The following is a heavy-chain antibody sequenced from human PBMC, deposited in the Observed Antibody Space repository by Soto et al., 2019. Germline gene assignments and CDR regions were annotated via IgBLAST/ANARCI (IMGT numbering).Heavy chain of an antibody. J-gene: IGHJ4*02. D-gene: IGHD6-19*01. CDR3: ARGSPHKAPQWLVVDY. V-gene: IGHV4-59*01. CDR2: IYYSGST. CDR1: GGSISSYY. Sequence: SETLSLTCTVSGGSISSYYWSWIRQPPGKGLEWIGYIYYSGSTNYNPSLKSRVTISVDTSKNQFSLKLSSVTAADTAVYYCARGSPHKAPQWLVVDYWGQGTLVTVSS.